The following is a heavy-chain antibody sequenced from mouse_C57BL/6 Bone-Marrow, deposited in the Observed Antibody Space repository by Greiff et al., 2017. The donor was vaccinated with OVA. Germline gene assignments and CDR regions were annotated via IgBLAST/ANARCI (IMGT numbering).Heavy chain of an antibody. D-gene: IGHD4-1*02. CDR2: IYPGDGDT. CDR1: GYAFSSSW. V-gene: IGHV1-82*01. Sequence: VKLVESGPELVKPGASVKISCKASGYAFSSSWMNWVKQRPGKGLEWIGRIYPGDGDTNYNGKFKGKATLTADKSSSTAYMQLSSLTSEDSAVYFCARDSTGTGRFAYWGQGTLVTVSA. CDR3: ARDSTGTGRFAY. J-gene: IGHJ3*01.